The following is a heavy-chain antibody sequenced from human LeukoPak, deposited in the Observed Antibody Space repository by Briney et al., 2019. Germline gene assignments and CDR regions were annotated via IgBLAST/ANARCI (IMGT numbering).Heavy chain of an antibody. CDR3: ARKYYDFWSGYPPDNWFDP. D-gene: IGHD3-3*01. CDR1: GGSLSSSSYY. CDR2: IYYSGST. Sequence: PSETLSLTCTVSGGSLSSSSYYWGWIRQPPGKGLEWIGSIYYSGSTYNNPSLKSRVTISVDTSKNQFSLKLSSVTAADTAVYYCARKYYDFWSGYPPDNWFDPWGQGTLVTVSS. V-gene: IGHV4-39*07. J-gene: IGHJ5*02.